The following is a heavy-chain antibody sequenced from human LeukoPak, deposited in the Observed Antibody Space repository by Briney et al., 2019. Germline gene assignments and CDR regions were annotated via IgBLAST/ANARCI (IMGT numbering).Heavy chain of an antibody. V-gene: IGHV4-4*07. D-gene: IGHD5-18*01. CDR1: GGSISSYY. Sequence: SETLSLTCTVSGGSISSYYWSWIRQPAGKGLEWIGRIYTSGSTNYNPSLKSRVTISVDTSKNQFSLKLSSVTAADTAVYYCARDPARPIQRGSDYWGQGTLVTVSS. CDR3: ARDPARPIQRGSDY. CDR2: IYTSGST. J-gene: IGHJ4*02.